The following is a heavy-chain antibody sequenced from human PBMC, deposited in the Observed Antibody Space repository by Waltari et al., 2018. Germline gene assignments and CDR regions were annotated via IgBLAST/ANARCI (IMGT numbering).Heavy chain of an antibody. D-gene: IGHD7-27*01. V-gene: IGHV3-23*01. CDR2: VSNGVGST. J-gene: IGHJ4*02. CDR3: AKVWGFFYFDF. CDR1: GFTFRGYA. Sequence: EVQLLESGGGLFPPGGSLRLSCGVSGFTFRGYAMAWVRQSPGKGLEWVSIVSNGVGSTYYADSVKGRFTVSRDSSNNTLYLQMNSLRDEDTAMYYCAKVWGFFYFDFWGRGTLVTVSS.